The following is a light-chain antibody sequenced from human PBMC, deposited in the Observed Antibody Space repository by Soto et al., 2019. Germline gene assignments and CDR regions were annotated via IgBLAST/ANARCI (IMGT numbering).Light chain of an antibody. Sequence: EIVLTQSPGTLSLSPGERATLSCRASQSVDSKYLAWYQQKSGQAPRFLIYGASSRATGIPDRFSGSGSGTDFTLTISRLEPGDFAVYYCQQYGSSPTFGQGTKMEIK. CDR3: QQYGSSPT. V-gene: IGKV3-20*01. CDR1: QSVDSKY. J-gene: IGKJ1*01. CDR2: GAS.